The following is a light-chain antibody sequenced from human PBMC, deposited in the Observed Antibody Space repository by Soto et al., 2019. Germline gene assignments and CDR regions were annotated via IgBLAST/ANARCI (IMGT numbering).Light chain of an antibody. CDR1: QSISSW. CDR2: KAS. Sequence: DIQMTQSPSTLSASVGDRVTITCRASQSISSWLAWYQQKPGKAPKLLIYKASSLERGVPSRFSGSASGTEFTLTISSLQPDDFATYYCQQYDSYPAFGQGTKVDIK. V-gene: IGKV1-5*03. J-gene: IGKJ1*01. CDR3: QQYDSYPA.